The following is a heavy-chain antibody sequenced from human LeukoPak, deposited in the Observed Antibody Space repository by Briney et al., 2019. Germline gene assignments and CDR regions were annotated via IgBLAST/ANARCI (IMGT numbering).Heavy chain of an antibody. J-gene: IGHJ6*03. CDR3: ARGLLWFGDSMDV. Sequence: SETLSLTCTVSGGSISSSSYYWGWIRQPPGKGLEWIGSIYYSGSTYYNPSLKSRVTISVDTSKNQFSLKLNSVTAADTAAYYCARGLLWFGDSMDVWGKGTTVTVSS. CDR2: IYYSGST. CDR1: GGSISSSSYY. V-gene: IGHV4-39*07. D-gene: IGHD3-10*01.